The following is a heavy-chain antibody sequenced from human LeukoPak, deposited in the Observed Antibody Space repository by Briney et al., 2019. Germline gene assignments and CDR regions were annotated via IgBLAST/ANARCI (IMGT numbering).Heavy chain of an antibody. V-gene: IGHV3-48*03. J-gene: IGHJ4*02. CDR1: GFTFSSYE. CDR2: ISSSGSTI. Sequence: GGSLRLSCAASGFTFSSYEMNWVRQAPGKGLEWVSYISSSGSTIYYADSVKGRFTISRDNAKNSLYLQMNSLRAEDTAVYYCARVGAAADVDHWGQGTLVTVSS. D-gene: IGHD6-13*01. CDR3: ARVGAAADVDH.